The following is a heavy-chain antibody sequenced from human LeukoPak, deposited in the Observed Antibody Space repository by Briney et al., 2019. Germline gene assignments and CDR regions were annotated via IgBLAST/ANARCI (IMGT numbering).Heavy chain of an antibody. D-gene: IGHD6-13*01. V-gene: IGHV4-59*01. CDR2: ISYSGST. CDR3: ARLRYSSNWSYVLDI. CDR1: GGSISSYY. Sequence: SETLSLTCSVSGGSISSYYWSWIRQHPGKGLEWIGYISYSGSTNYNPSLKSRVTISIDTSKNQFSLKLSSVTAADTAVYYCARLRYSSNWSYVLDIWGQGTMVTVSS. J-gene: IGHJ3*02.